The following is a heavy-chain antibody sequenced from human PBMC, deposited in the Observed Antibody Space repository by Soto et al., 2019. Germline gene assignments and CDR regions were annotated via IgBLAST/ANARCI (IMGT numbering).Heavy chain of an antibody. J-gene: IGHJ4*02. V-gene: IGHV3-21*06. CDR3: ARESEDLTPNFDY. CDR2: ISSTTNYI. CDR1: GFTFTRYS. Sequence: GGSLRLSCAASGFTFTRYSMNWVRQAPGKGLEWVSSISSTTNYIYYGDSMKGRFTISRDNAKNSLYLEMNSLRAEDTAVYYCARESEDLTPNFDYWGQGTMLTVYS.